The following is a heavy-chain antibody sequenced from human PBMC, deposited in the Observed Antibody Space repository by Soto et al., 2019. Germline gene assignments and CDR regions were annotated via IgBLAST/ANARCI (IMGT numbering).Heavy chain of an antibody. Sequence: GASVKVSCKASGYTFTSYAMHWVRQAPGQGLEWMGWINPNSGGTNYAQKFQGWVTMTRDTSISTAYMELSRLRSDDTAVYYCARGGYNWNDGDYYYYGMDVWGQGTTVTVSS. J-gene: IGHJ6*02. V-gene: IGHV1-2*04. CDR2: INPNSGGT. D-gene: IGHD1-1*01. CDR3: ARGGYNWNDGDYYYYGMDV. CDR1: GYTFTSYA.